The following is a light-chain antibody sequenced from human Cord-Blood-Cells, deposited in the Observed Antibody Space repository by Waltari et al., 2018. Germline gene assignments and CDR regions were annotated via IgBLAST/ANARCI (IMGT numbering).Light chain of an antibody. CDR3: AAWDDSLNGWV. V-gene: IGLV1-44*01. CDR1: SSNIGSNT. J-gene: IGLJ3*02. CDR2: SNT. Sequence: QSVLTQPPSASGTPGQRVTISCSGSSSNIGSNTVNWYQQPPGTAPKRLTYSNTQRPSGVPDRFSGSKSGTSASLAISGLQSEDEADYYCAAWDDSLNGWVFGGGTKLTVL.